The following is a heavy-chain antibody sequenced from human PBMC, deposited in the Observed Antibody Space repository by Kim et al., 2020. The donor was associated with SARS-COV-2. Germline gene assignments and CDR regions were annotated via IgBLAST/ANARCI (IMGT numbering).Heavy chain of an antibody. CDR2: IYYSGST. D-gene: IGHD2-2*01. CDR1: GGSISSSSYY. J-gene: IGHJ6*02. V-gene: IGHV4-39*01. CDR3: ASEGIPATYYYYYGMDV. Sequence: SETLSLTCTVSGGSISSSSYYWGWNRQPPGKGLEWIGSIYYSGSTYYNPSLTSRVTISVNTSKNQFSLKLSSVTAADTAVYYCASEGIPATYYYYYGMDVSGQGTAVTVSS.